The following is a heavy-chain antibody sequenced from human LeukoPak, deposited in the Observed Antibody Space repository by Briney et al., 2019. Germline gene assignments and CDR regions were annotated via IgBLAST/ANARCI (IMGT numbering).Heavy chain of an antibody. J-gene: IGHJ4*02. CDR1: GFTFSSYA. CDR2: ISGSGGST. CDR3: AKESCSSTSCYIFDY. Sequence: GSLRLSCAASGFTFSSYAMSWVRQAPGKGLEWVSAISGSGGSTYYADSVKGRFTISRDNSKNTLYLQMSSLRAEDTAVYYCAKESCSSTSCYIFDYWGQGTLVTVSS. V-gene: IGHV3-23*01. D-gene: IGHD2-2*02.